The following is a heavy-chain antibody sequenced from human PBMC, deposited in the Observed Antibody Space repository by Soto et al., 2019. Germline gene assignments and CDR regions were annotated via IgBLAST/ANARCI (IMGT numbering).Heavy chain of an antibody. D-gene: IGHD3-10*01. V-gene: IGHV4-59*01. Sequence: SETLSLTCTVSGGSISSYYWSWIRQPPGKGLEWIGYIYYSGSTNYNPSLKSRVTISVDTSKNQFSLKLSSVTAADTAVYYCASVGITMVRTPVGWFDPWGQGTLVTFSS. CDR3: ASVGITMVRTPVGWFDP. CDR2: IYYSGST. CDR1: GGSISSYY. J-gene: IGHJ5*02.